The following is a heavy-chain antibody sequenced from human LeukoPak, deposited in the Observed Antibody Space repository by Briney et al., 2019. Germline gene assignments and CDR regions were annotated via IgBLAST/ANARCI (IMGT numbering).Heavy chain of an antibody. V-gene: IGHV3-21*01. CDR2: ISSSSSYI. J-gene: IGHJ4*02. D-gene: IGHD3-16*01. Sequence: GGSLRLSCAASGFTFSSSAMNWVRQAPGKGLEWVSSISSSSSYIYYADSVKGRFTISRDNAKNSLYLQMNSLRAEDTAVYYCARAGLPHYFDYWGQGTLVTVSS. CDR3: ARAGLPHYFDY. CDR1: GFTFSSSA.